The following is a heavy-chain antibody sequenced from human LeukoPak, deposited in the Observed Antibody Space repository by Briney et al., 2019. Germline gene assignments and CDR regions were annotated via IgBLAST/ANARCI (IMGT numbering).Heavy chain of an antibody. CDR3: ARDQDEDRAGTTYDW. CDR2: IYGGGNI. J-gene: IGHJ4*02. Sequence: GGSLRLSCAASGFTVSSNYMNWVRQAPGKGLEWVSVIYGGGNIYYADSAKGRFTISRDNSKNTLYPQMNSLRAEDTAVYYCARDQDEDRAGTTYDWWGQGTLVTVSS. D-gene: IGHD1-1*01. V-gene: IGHV3-53*01. CDR1: GFTVSSNY.